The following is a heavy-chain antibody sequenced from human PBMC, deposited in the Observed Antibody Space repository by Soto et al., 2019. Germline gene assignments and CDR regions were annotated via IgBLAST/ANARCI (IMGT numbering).Heavy chain of an antibody. J-gene: IGHJ4*02. V-gene: IGHV1-8*01. CDR1: GYTFPSYV. CDR2: MNPFSGNA. Sequence: QVQLVQSGAEVKKPGASVRVSCKASGYTFPSYVIYWGRQATGQGLECMGWMNPFSGNAVYTQKFQDRVTMTRDTSINTAYMEMSGLRSEDTAVYYCTRGQGNHWGQGPLVTVSS. CDR3: TRGQGNH.